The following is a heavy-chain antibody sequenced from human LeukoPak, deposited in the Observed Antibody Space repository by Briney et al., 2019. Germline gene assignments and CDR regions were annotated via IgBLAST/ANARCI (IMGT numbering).Heavy chain of an antibody. D-gene: IGHD6-13*01. CDR2: IYDSGTT. CDR3: ARRIAAAVYYFDC. Sequence: SETLSLTCTVPRGSITSKSYYWPGIGQPPGKRLEWIGSIYDSGTTYYNPSLESRVTISVDTSKNQFSLSLRSVTAADTALYYWARRIAAAVYYFDCWGQGTRVTVSS. CDR1: RGSITSKSYY. J-gene: IGHJ4*02. V-gene: IGHV4-39*01.